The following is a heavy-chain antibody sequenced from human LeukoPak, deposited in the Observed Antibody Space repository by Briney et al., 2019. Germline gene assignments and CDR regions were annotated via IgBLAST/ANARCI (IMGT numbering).Heavy chain of an antibody. CDR2: INPSGGNT. J-gene: IGHJ3*02. Sequence: ASVKVSCKASGYTFSSNFSHWVRQAPGQGLEWMGVINPSGGNTRYAQKFQGRLTMTRDMSTTTVYMELRSLRSEDTAVYYCARIAETDPFDIWGQGTVVTISS. CDR1: GYTFSSNF. V-gene: IGHV1-46*01. CDR3: ARIAETDPFDI.